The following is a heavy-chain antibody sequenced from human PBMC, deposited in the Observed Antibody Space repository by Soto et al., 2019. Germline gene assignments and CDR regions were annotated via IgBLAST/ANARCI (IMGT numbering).Heavy chain of an antibody. Sequence: GESLKISCAASGFTFSSYSMNWVRQAPGKGLEWVSSISSSSSYIYYADSVKGRFTISRDNAKNSLYLQMNSLRAEDTAVYYCARVNMVRGVTELFDPWGQGTLVTVSS. CDR2: ISSSSSYI. J-gene: IGHJ5*02. CDR1: GFTFSSYS. CDR3: ARVNMVRGVTELFDP. V-gene: IGHV3-21*01. D-gene: IGHD3-10*01.